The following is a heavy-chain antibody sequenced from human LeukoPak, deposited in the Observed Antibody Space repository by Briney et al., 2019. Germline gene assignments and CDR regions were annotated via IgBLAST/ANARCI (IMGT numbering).Heavy chain of an antibody. CDR2: ISAYNGNT. D-gene: IGHD6-13*01. CDR1: GYTFTSYG. CDR3: ARVYRLAAAGTLYFQH. V-gene: IGHV1-18*01. Sequence: ASVKVSCKASGYTFTSYGISWVRQAPGQGLEWMGWISAYNGNTNYAQKLQGRFTMTTDTSTSTAYMELRSLRSDDTAVYYCARVYRLAAAGTLYFQHWGQGTLVTVSS. J-gene: IGHJ1*01.